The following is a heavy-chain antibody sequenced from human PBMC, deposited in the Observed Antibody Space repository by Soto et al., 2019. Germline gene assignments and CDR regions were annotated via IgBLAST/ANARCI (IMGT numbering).Heavy chain of an antibody. CDR3: ARSMHYSDGSNYSPFDY. D-gene: IGHD3-22*01. V-gene: IGHV4-61*01. CDR2: VYYTGST. Sequence: SETLSLTCTVSGGSVSSGNYYWSWIRQPPGTGLEWIGYVYYTGSTKYNPSLKSRVTISIDASKIQFSLRLNSVTAADTAVYYCARSMHYSDGSNYSPFDYWGQGTPVTVSS. CDR1: GGSVSSGNYY. J-gene: IGHJ4*02.